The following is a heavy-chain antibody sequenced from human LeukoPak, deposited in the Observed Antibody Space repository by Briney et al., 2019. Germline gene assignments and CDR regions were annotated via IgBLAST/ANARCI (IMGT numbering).Heavy chain of an antibody. Sequence: PGGSLRLSCAASGFTFSSYAMSWVRQAPGKGLEWGSAISGSGGSTYYADSVKGRFTISRDNSKNTLYLQMDGLGAENTAVYYCAKFSGSYYYYAMDVWGQGTTVTVSS. CDR3: AKFSGSYYYYAMDV. D-gene: IGHD1-26*01. CDR2: ISGSGGST. CDR1: GFTFSSYA. J-gene: IGHJ6*02. V-gene: IGHV3-23*01.